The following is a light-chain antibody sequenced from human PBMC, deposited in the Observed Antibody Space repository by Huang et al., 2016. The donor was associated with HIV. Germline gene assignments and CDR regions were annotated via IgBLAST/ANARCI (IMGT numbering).Light chain of an antibody. CDR2: GAS. CDR3: QILES. V-gene: IGKV1-33*01. Sequence: IQVLQSPSSLCGWGWDRVNSECQATEVGGNGLKGYQQNPGSAPKLLISGASTLESGVPSRCSGSGFHTSFTFTIDGLQPDDIATYYCQILESFGQGTRLDIK. CDR1: EVGGNG. J-gene: IGKJ2*01.